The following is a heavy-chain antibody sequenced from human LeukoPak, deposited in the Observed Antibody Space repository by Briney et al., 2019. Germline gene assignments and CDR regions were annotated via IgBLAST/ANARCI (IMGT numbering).Heavy chain of an antibody. CDR2: INHSGST. CDR1: GGSFSGYY. D-gene: IGHD2-2*01. V-gene: IGHV4-34*01. CDR3: ARDGGSGYCSSTSCSFDY. J-gene: IGHJ4*02. Sequence: SETLSLTCAVYGGSFSGYYWSWIRQPPGKGLEWIGEINHSGSTNYNPSLKSRVTMSVDTSKNQFSLELSSVTAADTAVYYCARDGGSGYCSSTSCSFDYWGQGALVTVSS.